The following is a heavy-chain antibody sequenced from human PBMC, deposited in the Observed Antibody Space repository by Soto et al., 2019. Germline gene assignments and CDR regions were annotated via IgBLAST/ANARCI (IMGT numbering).Heavy chain of an antibody. CDR2: ISYDGSNK. CDR3: AKEGAGRGYYYYGMDV. D-gene: IGHD1-26*01. Sequence: QVQLVESGGGVVQPGRSLRLSCAASGFTFSSYGMHWVRQAPGKGLAWVAVISYDGSNKYYADSVKGRFTISRDNSKNTLYLQMNSLRAEDTAVYYCAKEGAGRGYYYYGMDVWGQGTTVTVSS. V-gene: IGHV3-30*18. CDR1: GFTFSSYG. J-gene: IGHJ6*02.